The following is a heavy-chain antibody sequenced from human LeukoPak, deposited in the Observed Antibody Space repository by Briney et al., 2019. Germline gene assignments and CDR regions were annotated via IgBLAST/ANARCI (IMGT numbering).Heavy chain of an antibody. V-gene: IGHV4-59*01. CDR2: IYYSGST. CDR1: GCSISSYY. D-gene: IGHD3-10*01. Sequence: SETLSLTCTVSGCSISSYYWSWLRQPPGKGLEWIGYIYYSGSTNYNPSLTSRVTISVDTSKHQFSLKLSSVTAADTAVYYCARGSSAWFGELQDLDYWGQGTLVTVSS. J-gene: IGHJ4*02. CDR3: ARGSSAWFGELQDLDY.